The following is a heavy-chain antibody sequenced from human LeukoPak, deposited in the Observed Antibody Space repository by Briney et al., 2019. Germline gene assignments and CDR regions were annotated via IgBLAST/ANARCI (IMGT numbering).Heavy chain of an antibody. Sequence: PGRFLRLSCAASGFTFSSYAMHWVRQAPGKGLEWVAVISYDGSNKYYADSVKGRFTISRDNSKNTLYLQRNSLRAEDTAVYYCARDPSNDYGDSVYFDYWGQGTLVTVSS. CDR1: GFTFSSYA. J-gene: IGHJ4*02. D-gene: IGHD4-17*01. CDR3: ARDPSNDYGDSVYFDY. V-gene: IGHV3-30-3*01. CDR2: ISYDGSNK.